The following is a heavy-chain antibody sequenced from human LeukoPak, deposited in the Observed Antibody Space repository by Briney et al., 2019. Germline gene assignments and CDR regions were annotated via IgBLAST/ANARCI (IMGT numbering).Heavy chain of an antibody. CDR3: ARVGSPSYYFDY. J-gene: IGHJ4*02. CDR2: ISSSGSTI. Sequence: PGGSLRLSCAASGFAFSSYWMSWVRQAPGKGLEWVSYISSSGSTIYYADSVKGRFTISRDNAKNSLYLQMNSLRAEDTAVYYCARVGSPSYYFDYWGQGTLVTVSS. CDR1: GFAFSSYW. D-gene: IGHD1-26*01. V-gene: IGHV3-48*04.